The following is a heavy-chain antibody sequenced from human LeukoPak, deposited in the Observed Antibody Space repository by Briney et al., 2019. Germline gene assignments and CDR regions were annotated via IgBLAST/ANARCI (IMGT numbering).Heavy chain of an antibody. Sequence: GESLKISRKASGYSFTSYWIGWVRQMPGKGLEWMGIIDPSYSEIRYTPSFQGQVTISVDKSLTTADLQWNSLKASDTAMYYGARQTAMGRAGDYWGQGTLVTVSS. D-gene: IGHD5-18*01. J-gene: IGHJ4*02. V-gene: IGHV5-51*01. CDR2: IDPSYSEI. CDR3: ARQTAMGRAGDY. CDR1: GYSFTSYW.